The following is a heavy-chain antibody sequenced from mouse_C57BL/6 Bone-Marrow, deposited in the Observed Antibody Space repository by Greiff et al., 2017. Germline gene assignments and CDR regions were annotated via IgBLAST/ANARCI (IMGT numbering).Heavy chain of an antibody. Sequence: LQQPGAELVRPGSSVKLSCKASGYTFTSYWMDWVKQRPGQGLEWIGNIYPSDSETHYNQKFKDKATLTVDKSSSTAYMQLSSLTSEDSAVYYCARAPGAMDYWGQGTSVTVSS. V-gene: IGHV1-61*01. J-gene: IGHJ4*01. CDR3: ARAPGAMDY. CDR1: GYTFTSYW. CDR2: IYPSDSET.